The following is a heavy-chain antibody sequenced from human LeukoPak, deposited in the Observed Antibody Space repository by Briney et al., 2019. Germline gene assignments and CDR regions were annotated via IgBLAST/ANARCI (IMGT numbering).Heavy chain of an antibody. CDR1: GFTFSSYS. D-gene: IGHD3-22*01. CDR2: VSSSSSTI. Sequence: PGGSLRLSCAASGFTFSSYSMNWVRQAPGKGLEWVSYVSSSSSTIYYADSVKGRFTISRDNAKNSLYLQMNSLRDEDTAVYYCAREVRYYYDSSGYYHDYWGQGTLVTVSS. CDR3: AREVRYYYDSSGYYHDY. J-gene: IGHJ4*02. V-gene: IGHV3-48*02.